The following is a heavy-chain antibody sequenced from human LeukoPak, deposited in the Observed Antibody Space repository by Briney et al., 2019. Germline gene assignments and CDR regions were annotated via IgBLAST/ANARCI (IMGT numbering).Heavy chain of an antibody. CDR2: IKPDGSEK. J-gene: IGHJ4*02. V-gene: IGHV3-7*01. Sequence: GGSLRLSCAASGFTFSSFWMSWVRQAPGKGLEWVANIKPDGSEKYYVDSIKGRFTISRDNAKNSLYLQMSSLRAEDTAVYYCVRTSEYWGQGTLVTVSS. CDR3: VRTSEY. CDR1: GFTFSSFW.